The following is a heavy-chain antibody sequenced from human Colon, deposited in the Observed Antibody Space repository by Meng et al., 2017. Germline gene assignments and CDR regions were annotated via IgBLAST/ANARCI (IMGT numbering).Heavy chain of an antibody. CDR1: GGFFSGYY. CDR2: INHSGST. J-gene: IGHJ5*02. D-gene: IGHD3-10*01. CDR3: ARRVRGVISWFDP. V-gene: IGHV4-34*01. Sequence: QVQLQQGGAGLLKPSETLSLTCAVYGGFFSGYYWSWIRQPPGKGLEWIGEINHSGSTNYNPSLKSRVTISVDTSKNQFSLKLSSVTAADTAVYYCARRVRGVISWFDPWGQGTLVTVSS.